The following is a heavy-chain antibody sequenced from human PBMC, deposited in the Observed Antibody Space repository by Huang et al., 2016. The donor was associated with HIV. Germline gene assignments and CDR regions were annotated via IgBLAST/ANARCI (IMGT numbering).Heavy chain of an antibody. D-gene: IGHD1-26*01. J-gene: IGHJ4*02. CDR2: ITPIFDKT. Sequence: QVQLVQSGAEVQKPGSSVKVSCKASGGTFSSYVISWVRQAPGQGLEWMGGITPIFDKTNNAQKFQGRVTIIADESTRTAYMEMSSLRPEDAATYYCATGPRGSGSVNWGQGTLVIVSS. V-gene: IGHV1-69*01. CDR3: ATGPRGSGSVN. CDR1: GGTFSSYV.